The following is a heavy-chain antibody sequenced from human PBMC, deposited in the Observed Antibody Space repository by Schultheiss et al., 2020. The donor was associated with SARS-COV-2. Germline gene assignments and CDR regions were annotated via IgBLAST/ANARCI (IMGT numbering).Heavy chain of an antibody. D-gene: IGHD1-1*01. V-gene: IGHV3-23*01. Sequence: GESLKISCAASGFTFSSYSMNWVRQAPGKGLEWVSAISGSGGSTYYADSVKGRFTISRDNSKNTLYLQMNSLRAEDTAVYYCAKVLAGTSNFDYWGQGTLVTVSS. CDR1: GFTFSSYS. J-gene: IGHJ4*02. CDR3: AKVLAGTSNFDY. CDR2: ISGSGGST.